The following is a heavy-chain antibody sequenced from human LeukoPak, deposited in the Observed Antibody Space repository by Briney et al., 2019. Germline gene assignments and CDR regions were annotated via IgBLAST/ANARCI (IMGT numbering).Heavy chain of an antibody. CDR3: AKSYVRYGDDD. Sequence: GGSLRLSCAASGFTFSNYAMSWVRQAPGKGLEWVSAISGSGGSTYYADSVKGRFTISRDNSKSTLYLQMTSLRVEDTAVYYCAKSYVRYGDDDWGQGTLVTVSS. V-gene: IGHV3-23*01. CDR1: GFTFSNYA. D-gene: IGHD4-17*01. J-gene: IGHJ4*02. CDR2: ISGSGGST.